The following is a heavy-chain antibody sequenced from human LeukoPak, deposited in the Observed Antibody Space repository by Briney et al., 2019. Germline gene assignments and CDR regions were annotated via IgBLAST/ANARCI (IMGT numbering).Heavy chain of an antibody. CDR2: IYYSGST. D-gene: IGHD1-26*01. CDR1: GGSISSGGYY. J-gene: IGHJ4*02. CDR3: ARVNIDSGSYVDY. V-gene: IGHV4-31*03. Sequence: SETLSLTCTVSGGSISSGGYYWSWIRQHPGKGLEWIGYIYYSGSTYYNPSLKSRVTISVDKSKNQFSLKLSSVTAANTAVYYCARVNIDSGSYVDYWGQGTLVTVSS.